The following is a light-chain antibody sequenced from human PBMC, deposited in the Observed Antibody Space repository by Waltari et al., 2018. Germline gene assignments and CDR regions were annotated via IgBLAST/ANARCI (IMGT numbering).Light chain of an antibody. CDR3: QQYNDWLAPT. CDR1: QSVSGY. V-gene: IGKV3-15*01. CDR2: SAS. Sequence: EIVMTQSPATLSVSPGERAILSCRASQSVSGYLAWYQQKPGQAPRLLIYSASTRVTCIPARFSVSVSGTEFTLTISSLQSEDFAVYHCQQYNDWLAPTFGGGTKVEI. J-gene: IGKJ4*01.